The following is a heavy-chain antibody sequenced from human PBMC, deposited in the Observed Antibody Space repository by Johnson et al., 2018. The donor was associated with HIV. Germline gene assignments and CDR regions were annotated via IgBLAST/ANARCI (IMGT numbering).Heavy chain of an antibody. CDR1: GFTFTSYT. CDR3: AKFVGAGSYDAFDI. D-gene: IGHD1-26*01. J-gene: IGHJ3*02. V-gene: IGHV3-30*02. Sequence: QVQLVESGGGVVQPGRSLRLSCAASGFTFTSYTIHWVRQAPGKGLEWVAFIRYDGSDKYYADSVKGRFTISRDNSKNTLYLHMNSLRVEDTAVYYCAKFVGAGSYDAFDIWGQGTMVTVSS. CDR2: IRYDGSDK.